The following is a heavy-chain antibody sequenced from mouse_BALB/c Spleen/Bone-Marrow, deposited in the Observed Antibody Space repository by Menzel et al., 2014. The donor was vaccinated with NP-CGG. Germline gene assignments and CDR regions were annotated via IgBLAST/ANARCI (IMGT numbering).Heavy chain of an antibody. J-gene: IGHJ3*01. D-gene: IGHD3-1*01. V-gene: IGHV1-69*02. Sequence: PLQQSGADFVRPGASVKLSCKASGYTFTSYCMHWVKQRPGQGLEWIGEIDPSDSYTNYNQKFKGKATLTVDKSSSTAYMQLSSLTSEDSAVYYCARRELGPRWFTYWGQGTLVTVSA. CDR1: GYTFTSYC. CDR2: IDPSDSYT. CDR3: ARRELGPRWFTY.